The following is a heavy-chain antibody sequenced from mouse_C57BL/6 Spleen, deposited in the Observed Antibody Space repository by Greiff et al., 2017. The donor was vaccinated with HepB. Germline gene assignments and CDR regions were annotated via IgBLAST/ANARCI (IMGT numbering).Heavy chain of an antibody. Sequence: DVKLQESGGGLVKPGGSLKLSCAASGFTFSSYAMSWVRQTPEKRLEWVATISDGGSYTYYPDNVKGRFTISRDNAKNNLYLQMSHLKSEDTAMYYCARGITTVVAPAMDYWGQGTSVTVSS. D-gene: IGHD1-1*01. CDR2: ISDGGSYT. CDR3: ARGITTVVAPAMDY. CDR1: GFTFSSYA. V-gene: IGHV5-4*03. J-gene: IGHJ4*01.